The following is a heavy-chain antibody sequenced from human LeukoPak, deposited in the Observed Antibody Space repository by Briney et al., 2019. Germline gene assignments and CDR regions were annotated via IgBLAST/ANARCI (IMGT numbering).Heavy chain of an antibody. CDR3: ARVSWFPGTSYYYMDV. CDR1: GGSISNYY. V-gene: IGHV4-59*01. Sequence: SETLSLTCTVSGGSISNYYWSWIRQPPGKELEWIGYIYYSGSTNYNPSLKSRVTISVDTSKNQFSLKLSSVTAADTAVYYCARVSWFPGTSYYYMDVWGKGTTVTVSS. J-gene: IGHJ6*03. CDR2: IYYSGST. D-gene: IGHD1-1*01.